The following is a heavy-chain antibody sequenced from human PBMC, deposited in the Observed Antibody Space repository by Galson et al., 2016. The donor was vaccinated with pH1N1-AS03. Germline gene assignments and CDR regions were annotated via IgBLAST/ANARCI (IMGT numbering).Heavy chain of an antibody. V-gene: IGHV1-69*05. CDR3: AGRQNGRHYDFWSGARGFDS. D-gene: IGHD3-3*01. CDR2: FIPVFNTV. Sequence: VKVSCKASGGTFSNYAISWVRQAPGQGLEWLGGFIPVFNTVNYEQKFQGRVTITTDESTSTAYMEVSSLRSEDTAVYYCAGRQNGRHYDFWSGARGFDSWGQGTLVTVSS. CDR1: GGTFSNYA. J-gene: IGHJ4*02.